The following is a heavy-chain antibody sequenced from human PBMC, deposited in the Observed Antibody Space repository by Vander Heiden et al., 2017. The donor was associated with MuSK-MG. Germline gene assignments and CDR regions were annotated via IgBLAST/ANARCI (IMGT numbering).Heavy chain of an antibody. CDR1: GYTFTNHD. CDR2: MNPSGGRT. J-gene: IGHJ6*03. V-gene: IGHV1-8*01. CDR3: ARGPDYSSFEVGTGYQNYFMDV. Sequence: QVQLVQSGAEVKKPGASVKVSCKASGYTFTNHDINWVRQAPGQGLEWMAWMNPSGGRTGFAPGFQGRVTMTRDTSMSTAYMELTSLRSEDTAVYYCARGPDYSSFEVGTGYQNYFMDVWGKGTTVTVSS. D-gene: IGHD4-4*01.